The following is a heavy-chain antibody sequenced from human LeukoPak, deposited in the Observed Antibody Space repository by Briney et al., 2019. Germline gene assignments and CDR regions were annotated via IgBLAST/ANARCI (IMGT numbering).Heavy chain of an antibody. D-gene: IGHD6-6*01. CDR1: GGSISSGGYY. J-gene: IGHJ3*02. CDR2: IYHSGST. CDR3: ARDKAPDAFDI. V-gene: IGHV4-30-2*01. Sequence: PSETLSLTCTVSGGSISSGGYYWSWIRQPPGKGLEWIGYIYHSGSTYYNPSLKSRVTISVDRSKNQFSLKLSSVTAADTAVYYCARDKAPDAFDIWGQGTMVTVSS.